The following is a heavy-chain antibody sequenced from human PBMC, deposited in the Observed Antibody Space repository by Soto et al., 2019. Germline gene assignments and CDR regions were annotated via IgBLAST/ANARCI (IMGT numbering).Heavy chain of an antibody. CDR1: GDSVSSNSAA. CDR2: TYYRSKWYN. Sequence: PSQTLSLTCAISGDSVSSNSAAWNWIRQSPSRGLEWLGRTYYRSKWYNDYAVSVKSRITINPDTSKNQFSLQLNSVTPEDTAVYYCARVAAVASKPYYYGMDVWGQGTTVTSP. J-gene: IGHJ6*02. D-gene: IGHD6-19*01. CDR3: ARVAAVASKPYYYGMDV. V-gene: IGHV6-1*01.